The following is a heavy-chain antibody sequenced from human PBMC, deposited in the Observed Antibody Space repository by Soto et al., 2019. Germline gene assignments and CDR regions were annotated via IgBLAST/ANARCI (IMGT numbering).Heavy chain of an antibody. V-gene: IGHV5-10-1*01. J-gene: IGHJ6*02. CDR1: GYSFTSYW. CDR2: IDPSDSYT. Sequence: GESLKISCKGSGYSFTSYWISWVRQMPGKGLEWMGRIDPSDSYTNYSPSFQGHVTISADKSISTAYLQWSSLKASDTAMYYCARSAGLDDQFYYHYGMDVWGQGTTVTVSS. D-gene: IGHD6-19*01. CDR3: ARSAGLDDQFYYHYGMDV.